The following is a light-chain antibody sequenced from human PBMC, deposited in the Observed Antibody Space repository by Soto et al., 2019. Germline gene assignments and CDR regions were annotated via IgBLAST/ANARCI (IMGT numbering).Light chain of an antibody. CDR1: QSISSW. CDR2: DAS. V-gene: IGKV1-5*01. Sequence: DIQMTQSPSTLSASVGDRVTITCRASQSISSWAWYQQKPGKAPNLLIFDASTLKSGVPSRFSGSGSGTEFTLTISSLQPDEFATYYCQQYNSYPWTFGQETKVEIK. J-gene: IGKJ1*01. CDR3: QQYNSYPWT.